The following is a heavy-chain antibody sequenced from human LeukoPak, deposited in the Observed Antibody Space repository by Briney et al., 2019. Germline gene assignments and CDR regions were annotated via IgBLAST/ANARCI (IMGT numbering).Heavy chain of an antibody. D-gene: IGHD6-13*01. Sequence: PGGSLRLSCAASGFTFSSSWMSWVRQAPGKGLEWVADIEQDGSAKNYVDSVKGRFTISRDNAKNSLYLQMNSPRAEDTAVYYCAREHSSSWYDDYFDYWGQGTLVTVSS. CDR3: AREHSSSWYDDYFDY. J-gene: IGHJ4*02. CDR2: IEQDGSAK. CDR1: GFTFSSSW. V-gene: IGHV3-7*01.